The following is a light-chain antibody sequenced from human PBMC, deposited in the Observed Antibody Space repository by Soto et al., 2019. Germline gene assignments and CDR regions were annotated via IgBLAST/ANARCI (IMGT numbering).Light chain of an antibody. CDR2: DAS. CDR1: QSVSSY. J-gene: IGKJ3*01. V-gene: IGKV3-11*01. CDR3: QQRSTWPLFT. Sequence: EIGLTQSPATLSLSPGERATLSCRASQSVSSYLAWYQQKPGQAPRLLIYDASNRATGIPARFSASGSGTDFTLTISSLEPEDFAVYYCQQRSTWPLFTFGPGTKVDIK.